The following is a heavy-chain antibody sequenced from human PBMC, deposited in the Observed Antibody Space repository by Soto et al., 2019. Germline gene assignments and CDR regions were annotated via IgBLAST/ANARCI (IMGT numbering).Heavy chain of an antibody. CDR2: ISGAGGVT. D-gene: IGHD6-13*01. J-gene: IGHJ4*02. CDR1: GFTFNQYA. V-gene: IGHV3-23*01. Sequence: ELQVLESGGGLVQSGGSLRLSCAASGFTFNQYAMNWVRQAPGKGLDWVSAISGAGGVTEYADSVQGRFTISRDNSKKTVYLDMNSLRVEDTAIYYCARGGCARSSCSCDWWGQGTLATVS. CDR3: ARGGCARSSCSCDW.